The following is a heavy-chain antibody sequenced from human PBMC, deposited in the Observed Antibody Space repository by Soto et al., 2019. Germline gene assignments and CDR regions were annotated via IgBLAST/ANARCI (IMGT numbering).Heavy chain of an antibody. D-gene: IGHD3-3*01. Sequence: SETLSLTCAVYGGSFSGFYWSWIRQPPGKGLEWIGEINHSGSTNYSPSFQGQVTISVDKSISTAYLQWSSLKASDTAMYYCARHSDFWSAYYPSYFDSWGQGTLVTVYS. CDR3: ARHSDFWSAYYPSYFDS. CDR1: GGSFSGFY. J-gene: IGHJ4*02. CDR2: INHSGST. V-gene: IGHV4-34*01.